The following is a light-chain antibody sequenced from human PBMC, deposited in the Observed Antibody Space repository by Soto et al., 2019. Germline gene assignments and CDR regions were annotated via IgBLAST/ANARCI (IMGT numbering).Light chain of an antibody. CDR3: CSYAGSSTFVV. J-gene: IGLJ2*01. Sequence: QSVLTQPASVSGSPGQSITISCTGTSSDVGSYKPVSWYQHHPGKAPKLMIYEGYKRPSGVSNRFSGSKSGNTASLTISGLQAEDEADYHCCSYAGSSTFVVFGGGTKLTVL. CDR2: EGY. V-gene: IGLV2-23*03. CDR1: SSDVGSYKP.